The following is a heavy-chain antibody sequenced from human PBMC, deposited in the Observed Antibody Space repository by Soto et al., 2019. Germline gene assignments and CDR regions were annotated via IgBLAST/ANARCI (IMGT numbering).Heavy chain of an antibody. Sequence: GGSLRLSCAASGFTLSSYAMSWVRQAPGKGLEWVSAISGSGGSTYYADSVKGRFTISRDNSKNTLYLQMNSLRAEDTAVYYCAKHGIYCSSTSCYFDYWGQGTLVTVSS. J-gene: IGHJ4*02. D-gene: IGHD2-2*01. V-gene: IGHV3-23*01. CDR1: GFTLSSYA. CDR3: AKHGIYCSSTSCYFDY. CDR2: ISGSGGST.